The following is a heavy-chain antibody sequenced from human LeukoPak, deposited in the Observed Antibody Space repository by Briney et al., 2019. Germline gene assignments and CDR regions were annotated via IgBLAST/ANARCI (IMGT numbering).Heavy chain of an antibody. CDR1: GGTFSSYA. D-gene: IGHD4-11*01. V-gene: IGHV1-69*05. CDR2: IIPIFGTA. J-gene: IGHJ5*02. Sequence: SVKVSCKASGGTFSSYAISWVRRAPGQGLEWMGRIIPIFGTANYAQKFQGRVTITTDESTSTAYMELSSLRSEDTAVYCCARDRDDYLSVNWFDPWGQGTLVTVSS. CDR3: ARDRDDYLSVNWFDP.